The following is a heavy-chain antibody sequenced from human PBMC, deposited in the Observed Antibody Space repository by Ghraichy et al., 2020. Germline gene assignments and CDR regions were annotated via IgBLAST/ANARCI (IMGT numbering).Heavy chain of an antibody. CDR3: ARYGPDILTGYRNYYYYYMDV. CDR1: GGSISSSNW. CDR2: IYHSGST. V-gene: IGHV4-4*02. Sequence: SETLYLTCAVSGGSISSSNWWSWVRQPPGKGLEWIGEIYHSGSTNYNPSLKSRVTISVDKSKNQFSLKLSSVTAADTAVYYCARYGPDILTGYRNYYYYYMDVWGKGTTVTVSS. D-gene: IGHD3-9*01. J-gene: IGHJ6*03.